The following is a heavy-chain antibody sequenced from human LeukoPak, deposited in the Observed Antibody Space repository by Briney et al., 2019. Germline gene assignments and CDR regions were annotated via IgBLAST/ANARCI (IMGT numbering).Heavy chain of an antibody. CDR1: GGSISSYY. V-gene: IGHV4-4*07. CDR3: VREMIDTAIDGTFDY. D-gene: IGHD5-18*01. CDR2: IYTSGST. J-gene: IGHJ4*02. Sequence: SETLSLTCTVSGGSISSYYWSWIRQPAGKGLEWIGRIYTSGSTNYNPSLKSRVTMSVDTSKNQFSLKLSSVTAADTAVYYCVREMIDTAIDGTFDYWGQGTLVTVSS.